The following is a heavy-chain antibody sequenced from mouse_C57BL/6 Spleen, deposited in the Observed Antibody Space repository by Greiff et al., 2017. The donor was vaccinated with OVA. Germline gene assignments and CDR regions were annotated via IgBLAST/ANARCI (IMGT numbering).Heavy chain of an antibody. CDR3: ARHGSSYHYAVDY. CDR2: INPSTGGT. V-gene: IGHV1-43*01. Sequence: EVQLQQSGPELVKPGASVKISCKASGYSFTGYYMHWVKQSSEKSLEWIGEINPSTGGTSYNQKFKGKATLTVDKSSSTAYMQLKSLTSEDSAVYYCARHGSSYHYAVDYWGQGTSVTVSS. J-gene: IGHJ4*01. CDR1: GYSFTGYY. D-gene: IGHD1-1*01.